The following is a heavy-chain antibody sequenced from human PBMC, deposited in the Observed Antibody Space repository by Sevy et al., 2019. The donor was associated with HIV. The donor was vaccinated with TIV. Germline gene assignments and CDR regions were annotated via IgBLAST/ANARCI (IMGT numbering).Heavy chain of an antibody. CDR3: ARDRHTITMVAPAPDY. CDR1: GFTFSSYA. V-gene: IGHV3-30*04. CDR2: ISYDGRNK. D-gene: IGHD3-10*01. Sequence: GGSLRLSCAASGFTFSSYAMHWVRQAPGKGLEWVAVISYDGRNKYYGDSVKGRFTISRDNSKNTPYLQMNSLRAEDTAVYYCARDRHTITMVAPAPDYWGQGTLVTVSS. J-gene: IGHJ4*02.